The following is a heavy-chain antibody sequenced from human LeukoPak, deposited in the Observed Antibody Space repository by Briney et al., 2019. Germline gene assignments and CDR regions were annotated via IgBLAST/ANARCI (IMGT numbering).Heavy chain of an antibody. CDR3: ARGLRYCSSTSCSPRGYYYGMDV. J-gene: IGHJ6*02. Sequence: GGSLRLSCAASGFTFSSYAMHWVRQAPGKGLEWVAVISYDGSNKYYADSVKGRFTISRDNSKNTLYLQMNGLRAEDTAVYYCARGLRYCSSTSCSPRGYYYGMDVWGQGTTVTVSS. CDR1: GFTFSSYA. D-gene: IGHD2-2*01. CDR2: ISYDGSNK. V-gene: IGHV3-30*04.